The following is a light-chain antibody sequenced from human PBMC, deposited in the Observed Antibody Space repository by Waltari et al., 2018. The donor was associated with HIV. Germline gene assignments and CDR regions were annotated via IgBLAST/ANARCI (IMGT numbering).Light chain of an antibody. CDR1: SSDVGGYDY. CDR2: EVS. V-gene: IGLV2-14*01. Sequence: QSALTQPASVSGSRGQSITISCTGTSSDVGGYDYVSWYQQHPGKAPKLMIYEVSNRPSGVSSRFSGSKSGNTASLTISGLQAEDDADYYCSSYTSGSTPVVFGGGTKLTV. J-gene: IGLJ3*02. CDR3: SSYTSGSTPVV.